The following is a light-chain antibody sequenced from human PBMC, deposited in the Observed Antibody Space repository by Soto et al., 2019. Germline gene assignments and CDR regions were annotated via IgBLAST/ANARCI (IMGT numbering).Light chain of an antibody. Sequence: DIQMTQSPSSLSASVGDRVTISCRASQTIARYLNWYQHKPGKXTXLLIYAASSLQSGVPSRFSGSGSATDFTLTISSLQPEDFATYYCQQSHSTPWTFGQGTKV. V-gene: IGKV1-39*01. CDR1: QTIARY. J-gene: IGKJ1*01. CDR2: AAS. CDR3: QQSHSTPWT.